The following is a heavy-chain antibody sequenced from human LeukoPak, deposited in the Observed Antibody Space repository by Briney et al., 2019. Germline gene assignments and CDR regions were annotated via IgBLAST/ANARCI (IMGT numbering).Heavy chain of an antibody. J-gene: IGHJ4*02. CDR2: ISGSGGST. V-gene: IGHV3-23*01. D-gene: IGHD3-10*01. CDR1: GFTFSSYA. CDR3: AKDGASGYYGSGSYRVYFDY. Sequence: PGGSLRLSCAASGFTFSSYAMSWVRQAPGKGLEWVSVISGSGGSTYYVDSVKGRFTISRDNSKNTLYLQMNSLRAEDTAVYYCAKDGASGYYGSGSYRVYFDYWGQGTLVTVSS.